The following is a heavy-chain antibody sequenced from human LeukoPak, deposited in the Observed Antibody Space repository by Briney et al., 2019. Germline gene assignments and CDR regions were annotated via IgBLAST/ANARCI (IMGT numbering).Heavy chain of an antibody. Sequence: GGSLRLSCAASGFTFSAFPLEWVRQAPGKGLEWVSSVNGDSSYIYYADSVKGRFTISRDKSKSTVYLQMNSLGVEDTAIYYCARGRKLGAPTYFFDYWGQGTLVTVSS. V-gene: IGHV3-21*04. D-gene: IGHD1-26*01. J-gene: IGHJ4*02. CDR3: ARGRKLGAPTYFFDY. CDR1: GFTFSAFP. CDR2: VNGDSSYI.